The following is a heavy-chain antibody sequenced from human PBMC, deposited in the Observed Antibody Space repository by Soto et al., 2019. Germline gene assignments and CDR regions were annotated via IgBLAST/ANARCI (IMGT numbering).Heavy chain of an antibody. Sequence: ASVKVSCKASGYTFTSYDINWVRQATGQGLEWMGWMNPNSGNTGYAQKFQGRVTMTRNTSISTAYMELSSLRSEDTAVYYCARGPTQTTRINWFDPWGQGTLVTVPQ. CDR1: GYTFTSYD. D-gene: IGHD4-17*01. CDR2: MNPNSGNT. V-gene: IGHV1-8*01. CDR3: ARGPTQTTRINWFDP. J-gene: IGHJ5*02.